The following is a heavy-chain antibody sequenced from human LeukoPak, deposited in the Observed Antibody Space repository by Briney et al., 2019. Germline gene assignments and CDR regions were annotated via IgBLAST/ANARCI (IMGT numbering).Heavy chain of an antibody. Sequence: SETLSLTCTVSGGSISSSSYYWGWIRQPPGKGLEWIGSIYYSGSTYYNPSLKSRVTISVDTSKNQFSLKLSSVTAADTAVYYCARLEGGGWPCYYYYGMDVWGQGTTVTVSS. D-gene: IGHD6-19*01. CDR1: GGSISSSSYY. V-gene: IGHV4-39*01. J-gene: IGHJ6*02. CDR3: ARLEGGGWPCYYYYGMDV. CDR2: IYYSGST.